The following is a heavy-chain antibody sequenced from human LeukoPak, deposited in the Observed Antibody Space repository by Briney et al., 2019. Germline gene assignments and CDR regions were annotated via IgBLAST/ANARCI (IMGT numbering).Heavy chain of an antibody. CDR3: ARRVWTAAGTRWFDP. D-gene: IGHD6-13*01. CDR1: GGSFSGYY. V-gene: IGHV4-34*01. J-gene: IGHJ5*02. CDR2: INHSGST. Sequence: PSETLSLTCAVYGGSFSGYYWSWIRQPPGKGLEWMGEINHSGSTNYNPSLKSRVTISVDTSKNQFSLKLSSVTAADTAVYYCARRVWTAAGTRWFDPWGQGTLVTVSS.